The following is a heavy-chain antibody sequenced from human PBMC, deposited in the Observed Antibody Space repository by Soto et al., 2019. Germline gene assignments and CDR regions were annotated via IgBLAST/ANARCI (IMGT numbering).Heavy chain of an antibody. CDR2: IWYSGST. CDR1: GGFVDGGGYY. CDR3: TTLDGDPSNCGYYGRSGCSAFDI. J-gene: IGHJ3*02. V-gene: IGHV4-31*03. Sequence: SETLSLTCTVSGGFVDGGGYYWNWIRHHPGKGLEWIGYIWYSGSTSSNPSLKSRLTISVDTSKNNFSLKLSSVTAADTTVYYGTTLDGDPSNCGYYGRSGCSAFDIWGQGTMVTVSS. D-gene: IGHD3-10*01.